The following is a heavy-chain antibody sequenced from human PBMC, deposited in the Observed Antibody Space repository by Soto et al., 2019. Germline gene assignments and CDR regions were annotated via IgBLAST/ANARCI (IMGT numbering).Heavy chain of an antibody. V-gene: IGHV1-69*01. J-gene: IGHJ6*02. CDR2: IIPIFGTA. Sequence: QVQLVQSGAEVKKPGSSVKVSCKASGGTFSSYAISWVRQAPGQGLEWMGGIIPIFGTANYAQKFQGRVTITADESTSTAYMELSSLRSEDTAGYYCARDKGGEDSSSWLPDYYYYGMDVWGQGTTVTVSS. D-gene: IGHD6-13*01. CDR3: ARDKGGEDSSSWLPDYYYYGMDV. CDR1: GGTFSSYA.